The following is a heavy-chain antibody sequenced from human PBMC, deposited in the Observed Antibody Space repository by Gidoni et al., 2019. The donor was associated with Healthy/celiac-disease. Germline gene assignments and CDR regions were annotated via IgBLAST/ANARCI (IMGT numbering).Heavy chain of an antibody. CDR3: ARLFYSSSWDNNWFDP. CDR1: GFPVSSNY. J-gene: IGHJ5*02. CDR2: IYSGGST. Sequence: EVQLVESGGGLVKPGGFLRLSCAASGFPVSSNYRSWVRQAPGKGLEWVSVIYSGGSTYYADSVKGRFTISRDNSKNTLYLQMNSLRAEDTAVYYCARLFYSSSWDNNWFDPWGQGTLVTVSS. V-gene: IGHV3-66*02. D-gene: IGHD6-13*01.